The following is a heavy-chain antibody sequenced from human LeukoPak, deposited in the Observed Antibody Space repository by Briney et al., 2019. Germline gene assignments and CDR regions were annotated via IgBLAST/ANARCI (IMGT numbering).Heavy chain of an antibody. D-gene: IGHD4-17*01. J-gene: IGHJ4*02. CDR1: GFTFNNYA. CDR3: AKAAASDTVTTLGVDY. Sequence: GGSLRLSCAVSGFTFNNYAMSWVRQAPGKGLEWVSAIGASGDNAYYADSVKGRFTISRDNSKNMLNLHMNSLRAEDTAIYHCAKAAASDTVTTLGVDYWGQGTLVTVSS. V-gene: IGHV3-23*01. CDR2: IGASGDNA.